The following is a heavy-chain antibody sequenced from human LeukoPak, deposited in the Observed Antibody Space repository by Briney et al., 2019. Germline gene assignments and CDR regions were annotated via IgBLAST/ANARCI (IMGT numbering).Heavy chain of an antibody. Sequence: GGSLTLSCAASGFTFRSYGMHWVRQAAGKGLEWVAVISYDGTKKYYAGSVKGRFTIPRDNSKNTLYLQMNSLRAEDTSVYYCAKEGSGYYEYYFDYWGQGTLVTVSS. D-gene: IGHD3-22*01. CDR3: AKEGSGYYEYYFDY. J-gene: IGHJ4*02. CDR1: GFTFRSYG. V-gene: IGHV3-30*18. CDR2: ISYDGTKK.